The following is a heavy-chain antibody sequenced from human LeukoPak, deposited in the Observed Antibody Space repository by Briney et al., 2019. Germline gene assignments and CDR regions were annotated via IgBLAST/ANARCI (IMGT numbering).Heavy chain of an antibody. CDR2: IVGSDDST. CDR1: GFSFSSYA. J-gene: IGHJ6*03. D-gene: IGHD3-3*01. CDR3: ARGRRTDFHYYNYMDV. V-gene: IGHV3-23*01. Sequence: GGSLRLSCVASGFSFSSYAMNRVRQGAGKGLEWVSGIVGSDDSTYHADSVRGRFTISRDNSKNTLYLHMNSLSGEDTAVYYCARGRRTDFHYYNYMDVWGKGTAVTVSS.